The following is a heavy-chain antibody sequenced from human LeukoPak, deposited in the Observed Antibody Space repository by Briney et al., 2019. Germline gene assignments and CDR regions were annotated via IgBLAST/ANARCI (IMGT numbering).Heavy chain of an antibody. CDR1: GFTFSSYW. Sequence: GGSLRLSCAASGFTFSSYWMSWVRQAPGKGLEWVADIKQDGSEKYYVDSVKGRFTISRDNAKNSLYLQMNSLRAEDTAVYYCTRNFDFWSGYQTVVWFDPWGQGTLVTVSS. J-gene: IGHJ5*02. CDR2: IKQDGSEK. D-gene: IGHD3-3*01. CDR3: TRNFDFWSGYQTVVWFDP. V-gene: IGHV3-7*01.